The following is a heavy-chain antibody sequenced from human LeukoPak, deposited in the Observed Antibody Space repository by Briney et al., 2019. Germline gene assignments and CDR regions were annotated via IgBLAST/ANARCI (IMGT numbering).Heavy chain of an antibody. Sequence: GGSLRLSCAASGSTFNDCYMNWIRQAPGKGLEWVSYISSSGSTRYYADSLKGRFTISRDNAGNSLYLQMDSLRADDTAVYYCARDRSRMVRRIDALDLWGQGTMVTVSS. J-gene: IGHJ3*01. D-gene: IGHD3-10*01. CDR2: ISSSGSTR. V-gene: IGHV3-11*01. CDR3: ARDRSRMVRRIDALDL. CDR1: GSTFNDCY.